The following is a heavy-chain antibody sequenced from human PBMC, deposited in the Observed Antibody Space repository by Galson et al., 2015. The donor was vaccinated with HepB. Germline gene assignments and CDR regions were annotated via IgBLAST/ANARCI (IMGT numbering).Heavy chain of an antibody. D-gene: IGHD6-6*01. CDR3: AKYVGSSDWFDP. CDR1: GFTFSSYA. J-gene: IGHJ5*02. CDR2: ISAGGGT. Sequence: SLRLSCAASGFTFSSYALSWVRQAKGLEWVSTISAGGGTFYADSVKGRFTISRDNSKNTLYLQMNSLRAEDTAVYYCAKYVGSSDWFDPWAREPWSPSPQ. V-gene: IGHV3-23*01.